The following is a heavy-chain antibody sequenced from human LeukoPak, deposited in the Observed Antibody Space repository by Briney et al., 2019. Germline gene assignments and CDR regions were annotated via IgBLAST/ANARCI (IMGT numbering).Heavy chain of an antibody. D-gene: IGHD6-13*01. V-gene: IGHV4-34*01. Sequence: SETLSLTCAVYGGSFSGYYWSWIRQPPGKGLEWIGEINHSGSTNYNPSLKSRVTISVDTYKNQFSLKLSSVTAADTAVYYCARSGGSSSWDFDYWGQGTLVTVSS. CDR2: INHSGST. J-gene: IGHJ4*02. CDR1: GGSFSGYY. CDR3: ARSGGSSSWDFDY.